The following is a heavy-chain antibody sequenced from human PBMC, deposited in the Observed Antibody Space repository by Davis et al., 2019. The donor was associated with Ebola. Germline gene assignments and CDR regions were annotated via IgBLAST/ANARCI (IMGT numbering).Heavy chain of an antibody. D-gene: IGHD4-17*01. J-gene: IGHJ6*02. CDR2: IYYSGSI. CDR1: GGSITTYY. CDR3: ARGNYGDYIVLYYYNMDV. Sequence: SDTLSLTFTVPGGSITTYYWSWIRQPPGKGLEWIGYIYYSGSINYNPSLQRRVTMSVDTSKNQFSLKLSSVTAADTAGYYCARGNYGDYIVLYYYNMDVWGQGTTVTVSS. V-gene: IGHV4-59*01.